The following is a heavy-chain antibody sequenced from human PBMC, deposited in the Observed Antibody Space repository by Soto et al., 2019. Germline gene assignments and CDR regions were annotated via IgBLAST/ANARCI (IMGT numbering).Heavy chain of an antibody. Sequence: SETLCLTCAVYGGSFSGYYWSWIRQPPGKGLEWIGEINHSGSTNYNPSLKSRVTISVDTSKNQFSLKLSSVTAADTAVYYCARGPMITMIVSWGKGTLLTVS. CDR1: GGSFSGYY. V-gene: IGHV4-34*01. J-gene: IGHJ4*02. CDR2: INHSGST. CDR3: ARGPMITMIVS. D-gene: IGHD3-22*01.